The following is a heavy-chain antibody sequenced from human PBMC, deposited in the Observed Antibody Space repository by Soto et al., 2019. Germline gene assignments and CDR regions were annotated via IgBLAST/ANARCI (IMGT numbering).Heavy chain of an antibody. CDR2: ISSSGIT. Sequence: DVQLLESGGGLVQPGGSLRFSCAAPGINFLTYAMAWVRQAPGKGLEWVSVISSSGITYYADSVKGRFTISRAISNSTLFFQMNSLRVEDTAVYYCTKMGTSIWYMDYFDYWGRGSLVIVSS. J-gene: IGHJ4*02. V-gene: IGHV3-23*01. CDR1: GINFLTYA. D-gene: IGHD3-3*02. CDR3: TKMGTSIWYMDYFDY.